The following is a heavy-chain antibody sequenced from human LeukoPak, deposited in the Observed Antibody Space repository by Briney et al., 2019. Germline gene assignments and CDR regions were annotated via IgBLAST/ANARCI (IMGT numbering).Heavy chain of an antibody. D-gene: IGHD3-10*01. CDR2: IYSGGST. J-gene: IGHJ4*02. V-gene: IGHV3-66*01. CDR1: GFTVSSHY. Sequence: GGSLRLSCAASGFTVSSHYISWVRQAPGKGLEWVSVIYSGGSTYYADSVKGRFTISRDNSKNTLYLQMNSLRAEDTAVYYCARDPYGSGSYGNYWGQGTLVTVSS. CDR3: ARDPYGSGSYGNY.